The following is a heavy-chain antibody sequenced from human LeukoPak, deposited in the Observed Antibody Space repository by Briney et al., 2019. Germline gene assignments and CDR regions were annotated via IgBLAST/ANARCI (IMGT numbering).Heavy chain of an antibody. V-gene: IGHV1-8*01. CDR2: MNPNSGNT. CDR1: GYTFTSYD. J-gene: IGHJ4*02. D-gene: IGHD2-2*01. CDR3: ASFYCSSTSCYDRAFDY. Sequence: GASVKVSCKASGYTFTSYDINWVRQATGQGLEWMGWMNPNSGNTGYAQKFQGRVTMTRNTSISTAYMELSRLRSDDTAVYYCASFYCSSTSCYDRAFDYWGQGTLVTVSS.